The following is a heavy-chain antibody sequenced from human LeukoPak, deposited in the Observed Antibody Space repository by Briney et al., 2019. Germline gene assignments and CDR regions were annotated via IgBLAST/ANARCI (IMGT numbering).Heavy chain of an antibody. D-gene: IGHD4-17*01. Sequence: PSETLSLTCAVSDDSYSSHYWTWIRQPPGKGLEWIGYISYIGSTNYNPSLKSRVAISIDTSRNQFSLRLSSVTAADTAVYYCARDLVTVTKGFDIWGQGTMVSVSS. CDR3: ARDLVTVTKGFDI. J-gene: IGHJ3*02. CDR1: DDSYSSHY. CDR2: ISYIGST. V-gene: IGHV4-59*11.